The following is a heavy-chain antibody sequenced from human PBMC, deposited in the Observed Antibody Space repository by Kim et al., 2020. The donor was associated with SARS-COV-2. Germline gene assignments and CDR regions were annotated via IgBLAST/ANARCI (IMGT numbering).Heavy chain of an antibody. J-gene: IGHJ5*02. Sequence: SETLSLTCTVSGGSISSGGYYWSWIRQHPGKGLEWIGYIYYSGSTYYNPSLKSRVTISVDTSKNQFSLKLSSVTAADTAVYYCARDREQSWGWFDPWGQGTLVTVSS. V-gene: IGHV4-31*03. CDR2: IYYSGST. D-gene: IGHD1-26*01. CDR3: ARDREQSWGWFDP. CDR1: GGSISSGGYY.